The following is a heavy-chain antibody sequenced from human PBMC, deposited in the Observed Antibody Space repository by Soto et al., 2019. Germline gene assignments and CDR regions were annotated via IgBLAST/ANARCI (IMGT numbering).Heavy chain of an antibody. V-gene: IGHV1-2*02. CDR2: INPNSGGT. CDR3: ARDEDYGGLWFDP. D-gene: IGHD4-17*01. CDR1: GYTFTGYY. J-gene: IGHJ5*02. Sequence: ASVKVSCKASGYTFTGYYMHWVRQAPGQGLEWMGWINPNSGGTNYAQKFQGRVTMTRDTSISTAYMELSRLRSDDTAVCYCARDEDYGGLWFDPLGQGTLVTVSS.